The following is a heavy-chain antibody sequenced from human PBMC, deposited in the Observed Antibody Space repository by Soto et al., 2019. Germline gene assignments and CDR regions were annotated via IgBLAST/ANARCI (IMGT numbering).Heavy chain of an antibody. CDR2: INHSGST. D-gene: IGHD4-17*01. J-gene: IGHJ4*02. Sequence: QVQLQQWGAGLLKPSETLSLTCVVYGGSFSNYYWNWIRQPPGKGLEWIGEINHSGSTHYNPSLKSRITFSLDTSKNQFSLNLSSVTAADTAMYYCARGGTTVTTGFDYWGQGTLVTVSS. CDR1: GGSFSNYY. V-gene: IGHV4-34*01. CDR3: ARGGTTVTTGFDY.